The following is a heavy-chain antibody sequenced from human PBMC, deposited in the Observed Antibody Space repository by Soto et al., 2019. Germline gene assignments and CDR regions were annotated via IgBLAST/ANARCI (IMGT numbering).Heavy chain of an antibody. CDR2: IYHSGST. J-gene: IGHJ6*02. Sequence: QVQLEESGPGLVKPSQTLSLTCTVTGGSIRTTRYYWSWIRQHPGKGLEWIAYIYHSGSTYYNPSRNSRVAISVDTSSNHCSLSLSSVTAADTAVYFCARVTSDDRTTISGVVIGNMDVWGQGTTVTVSS. CDR3: ARVTSDDRTTISGVVIGNMDV. CDR1: GGSIRTTRYY. D-gene: IGHD3-3*01. V-gene: IGHV4-31*03.